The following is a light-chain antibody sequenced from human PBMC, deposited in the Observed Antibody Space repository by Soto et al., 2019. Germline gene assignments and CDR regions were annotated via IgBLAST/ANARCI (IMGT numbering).Light chain of an antibody. V-gene: IGKV1-8*01. Sequence: AIRMTQSPSSFPASTGDRVTITCRASQGISSYLAWYQQKPGKAPKLLIYAASTLQSGVPSRFSGSGSGTDFTLTISCLQSEDFATYYCQQYYSYPWTFGQGTRWISN. CDR1: QGISSY. CDR2: AAS. J-gene: IGKJ1*01. CDR3: QQYYSYPWT.